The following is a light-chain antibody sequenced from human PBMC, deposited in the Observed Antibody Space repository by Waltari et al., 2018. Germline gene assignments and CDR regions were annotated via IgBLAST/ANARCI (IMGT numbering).Light chain of an antibody. CDR1: QSVLYSSNNKNY. CDR3: QQYYSTPQT. CDR2: WAS. V-gene: IGKV4-1*01. J-gene: IGKJ4*01. Sequence: DIVMTQSPDSLAVSLGERPTINCKSSQSVLYSSNNKNYLAWYQQKPGQPPKLLIYWASTRESGVPDRFSGSGSGTDFTLTISSLQAEDVAVYYCQQYYSTPQTFGGGTKVEIK.